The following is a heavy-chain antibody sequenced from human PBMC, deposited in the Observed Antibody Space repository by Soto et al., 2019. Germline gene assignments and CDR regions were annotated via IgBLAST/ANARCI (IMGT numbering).Heavy chain of an antibody. CDR3: ASSFPITMVRGVTEMFDY. Sequence: GSLRLSCAASGFTFSSYAMSWVRQAPGKGLEWVSAISGSGGSTYYADSVKGRFTISRDNSKNTLYLQMNSLRAEDTAVYYCASSFPITMVRGVTEMFDYWGQGTLVTVSS. V-gene: IGHV3-23*01. CDR1: GFTFSSYA. D-gene: IGHD3-10*01. J-gene: IGHJ4*02. CDR2: ISGSGGST.